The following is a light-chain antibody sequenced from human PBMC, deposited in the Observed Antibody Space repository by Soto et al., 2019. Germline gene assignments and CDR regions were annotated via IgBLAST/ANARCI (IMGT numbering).Light chain of an antibody. CDR1: TSNIGAGYD. CDR3: QSYDSSLTGLYV. V-gene: IGLV1-40*01. Sequence: QSVLTQPPSVSGAPGQRVTISCTGTTSNIGAGYDVHWYQQLPGTAPKLLIYYNTNRPSGVPDRFSGSKSASSASLAITGLQAEDEADYYCQSYDSSLTGLYVFGTGTKLTFL. J-gene: IGLJ1*01. CDR2: YNT.